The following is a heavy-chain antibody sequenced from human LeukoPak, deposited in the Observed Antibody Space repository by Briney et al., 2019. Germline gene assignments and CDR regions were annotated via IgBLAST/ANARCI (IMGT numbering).Heavy chain of an antibody. CDR3: ARHAPPSYYYYYYYMDV. Sequence: PGESLKISCKGSGYSFTSYWIGWVRQMPGKGLEWMGIIYPGDSDTRYSPSFQGQVTISADKSISTAYLQWSSLKASDTAMYYCARHAPPSYYYYYYYMDVWGKGTTVTVSS. CDR1: GYSFTSYW. J-gene: IGHJ6*03. CDR2: IYPGDSDT. V-gene: IGHV5-51*01.